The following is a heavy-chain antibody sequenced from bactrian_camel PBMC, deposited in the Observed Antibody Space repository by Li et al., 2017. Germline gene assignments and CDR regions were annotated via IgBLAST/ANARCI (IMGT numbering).Heavy chain of an antibody. D-gene: IGHD6*01. CDR1: RLTYDTYC. Sequence: QVQLVESGGGSAQAGGSLRLSCIVSRLTYDTYCMGWFRQVPGKKREGVAAILTGAGSTYYADSIKGRFIISEDNDKNTLHLQMSNLNAEDTAMYYCAAFPAARTYGGPQRCADFGYWGQGTQVTVS. J-gene: IGHJ6*01. CDR3: AAFPAARTYGGPQRCADFGY. CDR2: ILTGAGST. V-gene: IGHV3S1*01.